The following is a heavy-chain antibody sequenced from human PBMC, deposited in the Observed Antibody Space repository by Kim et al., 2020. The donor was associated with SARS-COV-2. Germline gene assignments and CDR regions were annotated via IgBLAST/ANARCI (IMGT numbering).Heavy chain of an antibody. Sequence: ASVKVSCKASGYTFTSYDINWVRQATGQGLEWMGWMNPNSGNTGFAQKFQGRVTMTRNTSISTAYMELSSLRSEDTAVYYCARDHSSDIYYYGMDVWGQGTTVTVSS. CDR3: ARDHSSDIYYYGMDV. CDR1: GYTFTSYD. D-gene: IGHD6-13*01. J-gene: IGHJ6*02. CDR2: MNPNSGNT. V-gene: IGHV1-8*01.